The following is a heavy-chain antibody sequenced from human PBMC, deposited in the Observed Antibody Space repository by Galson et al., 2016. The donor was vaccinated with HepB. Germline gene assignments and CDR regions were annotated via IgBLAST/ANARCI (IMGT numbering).Heavy chain of an antibody. J-gene: IGHJ5*01. V-gene: IGHV3-23*01. D-gene: IGHD4-11*01. CDR1: GFTFSDYA. CDR2: ISGLGSNT. Sequence: SLRLSCAASGFTFSDYAMGWVRQAPGRGLEWVSGISGLGSNTYYADSVKGRVTISRDNSKNTLHLQMNSLRAEDTAVYYCAKVATPNRNYENWFDSWGQGTLVTVSS. CDR3: AKVATPNRNYENWFDS.